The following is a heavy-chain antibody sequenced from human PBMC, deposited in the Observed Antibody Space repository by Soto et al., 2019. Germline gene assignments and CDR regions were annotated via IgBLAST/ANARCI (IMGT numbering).Heavy chain of an antibody. CDR3: AKDLRYGSGSYYNVKPPGVVDY. V-gene: IGHV3-23*01. CDR2: ISGSGGST. D-gene: IGHD3-10*01. J-gene: IGHJ4*02. CDR1: GFTFSSYA. Sequence: GGSLRLSCAASGFTFSSYAMSWVRQAPGKGLEWVSAISGSGGSTYYADSVKGRFTISRDNSKNTLYLQMNSLRAEDTAVYYCAKDLRYGSGSYYNVKPPGVVDYWGQGTLVTVSS.